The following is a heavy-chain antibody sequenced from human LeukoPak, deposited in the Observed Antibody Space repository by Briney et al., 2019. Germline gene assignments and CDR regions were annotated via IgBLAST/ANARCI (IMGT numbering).Heavy chain of an antibody. J-gene: IGHJ4*02. CDR1: GYTFTDYY. Sequence: GASVKVSCKASGYTFTDYYFHWVRQAPGQGLEWMGWIYPNSGGTNYAQKFQGRVTMTRDTSISTAYMELSRLRSDDTAVYYCARAINPGVATVDYWGQGTLVTVSS. D-gene: IGHD5-12*01. V-gene: IGHV1-2*02. CDR2: IYPNSGGT. CDR3: ARAINPGVATVDY.